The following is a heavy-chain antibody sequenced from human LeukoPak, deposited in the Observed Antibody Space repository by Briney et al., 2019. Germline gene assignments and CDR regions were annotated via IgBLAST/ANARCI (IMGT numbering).Heavy chain of an antibody. Sequence: GGSLRLSCAASGFTFSSYWMSWVRQAPGKGLEWVANIKEDGSEKYCVNSVKGRFTISRDNAKNSLYLQMNSLKVEDTAVYYCARDRYLSAAWGQGTLVTVSS. D-gene: IGHD3-9*01. J-gene: IGHJ4*02. CDR2: IKEDGSEK. CDR3: ARDRYLSAA. V-gene: IGHV3-7*01. CDR1: GFTFSSYW.